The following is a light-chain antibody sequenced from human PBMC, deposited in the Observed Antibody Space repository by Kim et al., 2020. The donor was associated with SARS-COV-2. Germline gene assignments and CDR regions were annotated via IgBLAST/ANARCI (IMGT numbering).Light chain of an antibody. CDR1: RSDVGGYNH. Sequence: GQSITISCTGTRSDVGGYNHVSWYQQHPGKVPKLIIYDVSTRPSGVSDRFSGSKSGNTASLTISGLQAEDEADYYCSSYTSITTVIFGGGTQLTVL. CDR2: DVS. CDR3: SSYTSITTVI. V-gene: IGLV2-14*03. J-gene: IGLJ2*01.